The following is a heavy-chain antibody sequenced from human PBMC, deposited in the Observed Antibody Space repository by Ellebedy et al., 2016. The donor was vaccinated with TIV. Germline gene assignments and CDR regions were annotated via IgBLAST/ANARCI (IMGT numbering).Heavy chain of an antibody. Sequence: SETLSLTXAVYGGSFSGYFWSWIRQPAGKGLEWIGRIDSSGNTIYNPSLKSPVTMSVDTSKSQFFLNLASVTAADTAVYYCARGGRTGFVGPFDSWGQGSPVTVSS. V-gene: IGHV4-59*10. D-gene: IGHD1-14*01. CDR2: IDSSGNT. CDR1: GGSFSGYF. CDR3: ARGGRTGFVGPFDS. J-gene: IGHJ4*01.